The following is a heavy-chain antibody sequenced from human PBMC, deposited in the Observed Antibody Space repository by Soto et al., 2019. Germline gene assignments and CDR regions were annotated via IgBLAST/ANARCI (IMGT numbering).Heavy chain of an antibody. J-gene: IGHJ3*02. V-gene: IGHV1-18*01. CDR1: GYTXTSYC. D-gene: IGHD3-22*01. Sequence: GXSXKVSFKASGYTXTSYCIGLVRQAPEQGLEWMGWISAYSGNTYYAQKLQGRVKMTTDTSTSTADMELRSLRSDHTPVYYCERHRSITMIVVGVDAFDIWGQGTMGPVS. CDR2: ISAYSGNT. CDR3: ERHRSITMIVVGVDAFDI.